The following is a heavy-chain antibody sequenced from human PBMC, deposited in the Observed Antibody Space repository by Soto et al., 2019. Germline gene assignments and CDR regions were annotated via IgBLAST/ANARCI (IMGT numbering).Heavy chain of an antibody. CDR3: AHRRKSDYGDYVDAFDI. Sequence: QITLKESGPTLVKPTQTLTLTCTFSGFSLSTSGVGVGWIRQPPGKALEWLALIYWDDDKRYSPSLKSRLTITKDTSKNQVVLTMTNRDPVDTATYYCAHRRKSDYGDYVDAFDIWGQGTMVTVSS. CDR2: IYWDDDK. J-gene: IGHJ3*02. D-gene: IGHD4-17*01. V-gene: IGHV2-5*02. CDR1: GFSLSTSGVG.